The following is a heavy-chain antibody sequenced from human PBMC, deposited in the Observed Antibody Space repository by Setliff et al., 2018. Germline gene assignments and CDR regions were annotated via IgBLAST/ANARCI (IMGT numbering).Heavy chain of an antibody. CDR2: ISGNSGST. J-gene: IGHJ6*02. CDR3: ARDGVYYAMDV. V-gene: IGHV3-23*01. Sequence: PGGSLRLSCAASGFAFSTYGMSWVRQAPGKGLQWVSGISGNSGSTYYAASVKGRFTISGDNSKNTLYLQMNSLRAEDTALYYCARDGVYYAMDVWGQGTTVTVSS. CDR1: GFAFSTYG.